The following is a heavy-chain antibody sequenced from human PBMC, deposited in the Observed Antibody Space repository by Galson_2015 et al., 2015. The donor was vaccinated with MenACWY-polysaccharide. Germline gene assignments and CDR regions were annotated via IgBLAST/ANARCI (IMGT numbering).Heavy chain of an antibody. Sequence: SLRLSCAASGFTFSSYGMHWVRQAPGKGLEWVSFIQYDGGDKLYADSVKGRFSISRDNARNTLYLQMNSLRVEDTALYYCAKDLIAVRPGWFNPWGQGTLVTVSS. J-gene: IGHJ5*02. CDR2: IQYDGGDK. CDR3: AKDLIAVRPGWFNP. D-gene: IGHD6-6*01. V-gene: IGHV3-30*02. CDR1: GFTFSSYG.